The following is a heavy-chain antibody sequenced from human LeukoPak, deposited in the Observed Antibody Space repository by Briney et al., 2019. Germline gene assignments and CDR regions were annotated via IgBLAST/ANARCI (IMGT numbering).Heavy chain of an antibody. CDR3: ARAVVVVPAATALGFDY. J-gene: IGHJ4*02. V-gene: IGHV1-2*02. CDR1: GYTFTGYY. Sequence: ASVKVSCKASGYTFTGYYMHWVRQAPGQGLEWVGWINPNSGGTNYAQKFQGRVTMTRDTSISTAYMELSRLRSDDTAVYYCARAVVVVPAATALGFDYWGQGTLVTVSS. CDR2: INPNSGGT. D-gene: IGHD2-2*01.